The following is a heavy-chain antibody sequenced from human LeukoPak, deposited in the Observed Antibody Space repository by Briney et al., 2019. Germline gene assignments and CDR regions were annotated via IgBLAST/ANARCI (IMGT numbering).Heavy chain of an antibody. CDR1: GGSISSYY. J-gene: IGHJ4*02. CDR2: IYYSGST. V-gene: IGHV4-59*01. D-gene: IGHD5-18*01. Sequence: SKTLSLTCTVSGGSISSYYWSWIRQPPGKGLEWIGYIYYSGSTNYNPSLKSRVTISVDTSKNQFSLKVSSVTAADTAVYYCARVVRGYSYGPFDYWGQGTLVTVSS. CDR3: ARVVRGYSYGPFDY.